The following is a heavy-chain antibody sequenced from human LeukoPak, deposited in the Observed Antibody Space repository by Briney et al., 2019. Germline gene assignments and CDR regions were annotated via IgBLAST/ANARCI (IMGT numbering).Heavy chain of an antibody. J-gene: IGHJ5*02. CDR1: DYSISSGYY. CDR2: IYHSGST. V-gene: IGHV4-38-2*02. Sequence: SETLSLTCSVSDYSISSGYYWGWIRQPPGKGLEWIGSIYHSGSTYCNPSLKSRVTISVDTSKNQFTLKMTSGTAADTAVYYCARDLKYYYGSGSYRLDWFDPWGQGTLVTVSS. D-gene: IGHD3-10*01. CDR3: ARDLKYYYGSGSYRLDWFDP.